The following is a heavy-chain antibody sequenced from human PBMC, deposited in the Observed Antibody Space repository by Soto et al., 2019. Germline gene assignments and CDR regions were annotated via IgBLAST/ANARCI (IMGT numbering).Heavy chain of an antibody. J-gene: IGHJ5*02. CDR1: GGTFSSYA. CDR3: ARVGSAFGINWVDP. D-gene: IGHD3-10*01. CDR2: IIPIFGTA. V-gene: IGHV1-69*13. Sequence: SVKVSCKASGGTFSSYAISWVRQAPGQGLEWMGGIIPIFGTANYAQKFQGRVTITAXVXXXXAXMXLXXXXSEXTAVYDCARVGSAFGINWVDPWGQGTLVTVSS.